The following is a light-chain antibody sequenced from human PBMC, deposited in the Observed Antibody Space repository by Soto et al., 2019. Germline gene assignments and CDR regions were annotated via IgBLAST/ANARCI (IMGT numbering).Light chain of an antibody. CDR1: TGTVTSGHY. J-gene: IGLJ1*01. CDR3: LLSYSGARLYV. V-gene: IGLV7-46*01. CDR2: DTS. Sequence: QAVVTQEPSLTVSPGGTVTLTCGSSTGTVTSGHYPYWFQQKPGQAPGALIYDTSNKHSWTPARFSGSLLGGKAALTLSGAQPEDEAEYYCLLSYSGARLYVFGTGTKLTVL.